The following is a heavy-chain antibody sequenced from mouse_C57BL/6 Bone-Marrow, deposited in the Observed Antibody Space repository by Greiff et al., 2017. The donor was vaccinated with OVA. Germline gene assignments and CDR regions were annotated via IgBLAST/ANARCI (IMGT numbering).Heavy chain of an antibody. D-gene: IGHD1-1*01. J-gene: IGHJ1*03. CDR2: IDPDTGGT. CDR1: GYTFSDYE. Sequence: VQLQQSGAELVRPGASVTLSCKASGYTFSDYEMHWVKQTPVHGLEWIGAIDPDTGGTAYNQKFKGKAILTADKSSSTAYMELRSLTSEDSAVYYCTRGDYYGSRGPYFDVWGTGTTVTVSS. V-gene: IGHV1-15*01. CDR3: TRGDYYGSRGPYFDV.